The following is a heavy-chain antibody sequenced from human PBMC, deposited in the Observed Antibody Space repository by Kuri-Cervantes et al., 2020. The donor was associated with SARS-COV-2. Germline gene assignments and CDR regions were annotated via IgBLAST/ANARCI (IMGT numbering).Heavy chain of an antibody. D-gene: IGHD3-3*01. J-gene: IGHJ6*02. V-gene: IGHV1-24*01. Sequence: ASVKVSCKVSGFPLTELSMHWVRQAPGKGLEWMGGFDPEEREIIYAQKFQGRVTMTRDTSTSTVYMELSSLRSEDTAVYYCATHPDDFWSGYYTGYYGMDVWGQGTTVTVSS. CDR2: FDPEEREI. CDR1: GFPLTELS. CDR3: ATHPDDFWSGYYTGYYGMDV.